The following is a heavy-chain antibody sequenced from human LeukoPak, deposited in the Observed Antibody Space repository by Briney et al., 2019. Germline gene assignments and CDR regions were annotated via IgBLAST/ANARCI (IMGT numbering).Heavy chain of an antibody. Sequence: SETLSLTCTVPGGSISSYYWSWIRQPAGKGLEWIGRIYTSGSTNYNPSLKSRVTMSVDTSKNQFSLKLSSVTAADTAVYYCARSITGVRITNAFDIWGQGTMVTVSS. V-gene: IGHV4-4*07. D-gene: IGHD3-10*01. CDR3: ARSITGVRITNAFDI. J-gene: IGHJ3*02. CDR1: GGSISSYY. CDR2: IYTSGST.